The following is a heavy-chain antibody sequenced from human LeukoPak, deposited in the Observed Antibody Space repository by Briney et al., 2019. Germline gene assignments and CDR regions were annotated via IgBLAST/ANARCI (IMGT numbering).Heavy chain of an antibody. D-gene: IGHD3-22*01. J-gene: IGHJ4*02. Sequence: SETLSLTCTVSGYSISSGYSWGWIRQPPGKGLEWIGTIYHSGSTYYNPSLKSRVTISVDTSKNQFSLKLSSVTAADTAVYYCARAKPGSSEYDYWGQGTLVTVSS. CDR2: IYHSGST. CDR3: ARAKPGSSEYDY. CDR1: GYSISSGYS. V-gene: IGHV4-38-2*02.